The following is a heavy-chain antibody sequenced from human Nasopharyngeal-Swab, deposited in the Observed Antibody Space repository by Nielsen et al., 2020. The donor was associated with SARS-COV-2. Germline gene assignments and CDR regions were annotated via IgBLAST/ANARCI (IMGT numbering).Heavy chain of an antibody. CDR1: GGSISSYY. CDR3: ARDSYRDAFDI. V-gene: IGHV4-59*13. Sequence: GSLRLSCTVSGGSISSYYWNWIRQPPGKGLEWIGYVHFLGSTDYNPSLKSRVTISLDTSNYQFSLRLSSVTAADTAVYYCARDSYRDAFDIWGQGTMATVSS. J-gene: IGHJ3*02. CDR2: VHFLGST.